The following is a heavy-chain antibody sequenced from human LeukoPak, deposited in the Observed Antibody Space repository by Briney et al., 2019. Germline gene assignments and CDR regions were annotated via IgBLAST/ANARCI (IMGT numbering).Heavy chain of an antibody. J-gene: IGHJ4*02. CDR2: IYYNGNT. CDR1: GDSVGSGTSH. Sequence: SETLSLTCSVSGDSVGSGTSHWVWIRQPPGRGLEWIGYIYYNGNTNYNPSLESRVTMLRDTSKNQFYLTLTSLTAADTAVYYCARLGGSGWFDFWGRGTLVTVSS. CDR3: ARLGGSGWFDF. V-gene: IGHV4-61*01. D-gene: IGHD6-19*01.